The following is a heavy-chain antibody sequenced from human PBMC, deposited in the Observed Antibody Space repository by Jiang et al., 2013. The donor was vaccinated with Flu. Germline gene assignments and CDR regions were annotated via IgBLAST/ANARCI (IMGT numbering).Heavy chain of an antibody. CDR3: ASTGHYYDFWSGYPFDY. CDR2: ISGSGGST. CDR1: GFTFSSYA. Sequence: VQLLESGGGLVQPGGSLRLSCAASGFTFSSYAMSWVRQAPGKGLEWVSAISGSGGSTYYADSVKGRFTISRDNSKNTLYLQMNSLRAEDTAVYYCASTGHYYDFWSGYPFDYWGQGTLVTVSS. D-gene: IGHD3-3*01. V-gene: IGHV3-23*01. J-gene: IGHJ4*02.